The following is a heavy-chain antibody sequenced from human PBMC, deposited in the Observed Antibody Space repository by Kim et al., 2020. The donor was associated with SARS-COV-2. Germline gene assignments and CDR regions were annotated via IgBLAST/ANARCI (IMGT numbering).Heavy chain of an antibody. J-gene: IGHJ6*01. V-gene: IGHV4-39*01. D-gene: IGHD2-2*02. Sequence: SETLSLTCTVSGGSISSSSYYWGWIRQPPGKGLEWIGSIYYSGSTYYNPSLKSRVTISVDTSKNQFSLKLSSVTAADTAVYYCAKMSLDQLLYVPTYYY. CDR3: AKMSLDQLLYVPTYYY. CDR2: IYYSGST. CDR1: GGSISSSSYY.